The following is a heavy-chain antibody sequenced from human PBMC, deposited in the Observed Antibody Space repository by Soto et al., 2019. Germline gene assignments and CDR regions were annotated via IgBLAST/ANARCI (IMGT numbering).Heavy chain of an antibody. J-gene: IGHJ4*02. CDR3: ARLGGYYQAFAH. D-gene: IGHD3-3*01. Sequence: SETLSLTCTVSDGSISSGGYYWSWIRQPPGKGLEWIGYVYYSGSTKYNPSLKSRVTISVDSSKNQFSLKLDSVTAADTAVYYCARLGGYYQAFAHWGQGTLVTVSS. CDR1: DGSISSGGYY. CDR2: VYYSGST. V-gene: IGHV4-61*08.